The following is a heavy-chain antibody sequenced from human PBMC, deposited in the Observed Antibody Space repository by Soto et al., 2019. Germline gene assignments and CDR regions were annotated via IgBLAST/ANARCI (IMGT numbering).Heavy chain of an antibody. V-gene: IGHV3-23*01. Sequence: PGGSLRLSCAASGFTFSSYAMSWVRQAPGKGLEWVSAISGSGGSTYYADSVKGRFTISRDNSKNTLYLQMNSLRAEDTAVYYCAKVQPIYDILTGYRIPYYFDYWGQGTLVTVSS. J-gene: IGHJ4*02. CDR3: AKVQPIYDILTGYRIPYYFDY. CDR2: ISGSGGST. CDR1: GFTFSSYA. D-gene: IGHD3-9*01.